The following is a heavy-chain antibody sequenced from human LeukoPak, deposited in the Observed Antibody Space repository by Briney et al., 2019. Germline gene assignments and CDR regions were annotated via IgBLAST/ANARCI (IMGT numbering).Heavy chain of an antibody. V-gene: IGHV1-69*02. CDR3: ARTPRTYDFWSGPFDY. D-gene: IGHD3-3*01. CDR1: GGTFSSYT. J-gene: IGHJ4*02. CDR2: VIPIPGIA. Sequence: AASVKVSCKASGGTFSSYTISWVRQAPGQGLEWMGRVIPIPGIANYAQKFQGRVTITADKSTSTAYMELSSLRSEDTAVYYCARTPRTYDFWSGPFDYWGQGTLVTVSS.